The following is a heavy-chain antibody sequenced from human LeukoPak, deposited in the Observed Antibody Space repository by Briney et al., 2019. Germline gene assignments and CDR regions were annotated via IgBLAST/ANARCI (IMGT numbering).Heavy chain of an antibody. CDR2: ISGSGGST. CDR1: GFTFSSYA. CDR3: ARVSPTTVITLQYFDY. J-gene: IGHJ4*02. V-gene: IGHV3-23*01. D-gene: IGHD4-17*01. Sequence: PGGSLRLSCAASGFTFSSYAMSWARHPPGEGLEWVSSISGSGGSTYYADSVKGRLAITRDDSTNTLYLQMNSPGAEDTAVYYCARVSPTTVITLQYFDYWGEGTLVTVSS.